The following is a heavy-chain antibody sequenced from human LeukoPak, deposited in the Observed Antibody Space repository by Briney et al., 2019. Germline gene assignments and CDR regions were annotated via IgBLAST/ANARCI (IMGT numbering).Heavy chain of an antibody. V-gene: IGHV3-21*01. CDR3: ARDKNYDFWSGYYGGVDYYYYGMDV. J-gene: IGHJ6*02. D-gene: IGHD3-3*01. Sequence: GGSLRLSCAASGFIFSSYSMNWVRQAPGKGLEWVSSISSSSSYIYYADSVKGRFTISRDNAKNSLYLQMNSLRAEDTAVYYCARDKNYDFWSGYYGGVDYYYYGMDVWGQGTTVTVSS. CDR2: ISSSSSYI. CDR1: GFIFSSYS.